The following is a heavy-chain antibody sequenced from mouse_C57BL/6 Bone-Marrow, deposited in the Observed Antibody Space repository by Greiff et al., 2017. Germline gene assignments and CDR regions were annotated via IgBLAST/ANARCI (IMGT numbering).Heavy chain of an antibody. Sequence: VQLQQPGAELVRPGTSVKMSCKASGYTFTNYWIGWAKQRPGHGLEWIGDIYPGGGYTNYTEKFKGKATLTADKSSSTAYMQFSSLTSEDSAIYYCARGRGVVATRYAMDYWGQGTSVTVSS. V-gene: IGHV1-63*01. D-gene: IGHD1-1*01. CDR1: GYTFTNYW. CDR2: IYPGGGYT. J-gene: IGHJ4*01. CDR3: ARGRGVVATRYAMDY.